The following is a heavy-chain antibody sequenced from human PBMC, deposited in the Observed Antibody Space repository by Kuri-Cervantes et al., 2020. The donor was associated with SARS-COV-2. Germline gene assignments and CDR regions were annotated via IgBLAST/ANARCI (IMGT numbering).Heavy chain of an antibody. CDR1: GGPISSSSYY. V-gene: IGHV4-39*01. J-gene: IGHJ6*03. CDR3: ARVSSYYYYMDV. Sequence: SETLSLTCTVSGGPISSSSYYWGWIRQPPGKGLEWIGSIYYSGSTYYNPSLKSRVTISVDTSKNQFSLKLSSVTAADTAVYYCARVSSYYYYMDVWGIGTTVTVSS. CDR2: IYYSGST.